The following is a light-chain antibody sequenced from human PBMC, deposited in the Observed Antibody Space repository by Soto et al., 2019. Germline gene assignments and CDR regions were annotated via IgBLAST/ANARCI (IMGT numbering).Light chain of an antibody. V-gene: IGLV2-14*03. CDR2: DVF. CDR3: SSYTSSKTLL. CDR1: ASDVGGYNY. Sequence: QSALTQAASVSGSPGQSITISCTGTASDVGGYNYVAWYQQHPGKAPKLMIYDVFNRPSGVSDRSSASKSGNTASLTISGLQAEDEADYYCSSYTSSKTLLFGGGTKVTVL. J-gene: IGLJ2*01.